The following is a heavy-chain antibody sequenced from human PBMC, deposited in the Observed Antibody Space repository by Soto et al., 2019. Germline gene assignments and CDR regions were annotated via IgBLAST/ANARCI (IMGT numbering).Heavy chain of an antibody. CDR3: AKDGIMGIAAAGTGY. CDR1: GFTFSSYA. CDR2: ISGSGGST. D-gene: IGHD6-13*01. J-gene: IGHJ4*02. Sequence: GGSLRLSCAASGFTFSSYAMSWVRQAPGKGLEWVSAISGSGGSTYYADSVKGRFTISRDNSKNTLYLQMNSLRAEDTAVYYCAKDGIMGIAAAGTGYWGQGTLVTVSS. V-gene: IGHV3-23*01.